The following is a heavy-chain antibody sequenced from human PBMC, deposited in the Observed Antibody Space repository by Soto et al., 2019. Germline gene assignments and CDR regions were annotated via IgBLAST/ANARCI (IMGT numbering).Heavy chain of an antibody. D-gene: IGHD3-22*01. V-gene: IGHV3-21*01. J-gene: IGHJ5*02. CDR1: GFNVSSYS. Sequence: GGSLRLSCVGSGFNVSSYSLNWVRQAPGKGLEWVSSISSSNKYIYYADSLKGRFTISRDNAKNSLFLQMNSLRVDDTAIYYCASRKVVVGKGFDPWGQGTPVTVSS. CDR2: ISSSNKYI. CDR3: ASRKVVVGKGFDP.